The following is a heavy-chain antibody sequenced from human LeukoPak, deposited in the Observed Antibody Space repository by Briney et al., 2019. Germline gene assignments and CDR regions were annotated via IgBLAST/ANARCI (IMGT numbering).Heavy chain of an antibody. V-gene: IGHV4-30-2*03. CDR3: ARRVGDRTNWFDP. CDR2: IYYSGST. Sequence: SQTLSLTCAVSGGSISSGGYSWSWIRQPPGKGLEWIGYIYYSGSTYYNPSLKSRVTISVDTSKNQFSLKLSSVTAADTAVYYCARRVGDRTNWFDPWGQGTLVTVSS. J-gene: IGHJ5*02. CDR1: GGSISSGGYS. D-gene: IGHD4-17*01.